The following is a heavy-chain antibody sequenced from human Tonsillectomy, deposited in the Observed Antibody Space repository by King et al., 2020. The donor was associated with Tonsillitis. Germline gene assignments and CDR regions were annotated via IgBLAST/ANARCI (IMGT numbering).Heavy chain of an antibody. CDR1: GFSLSTSGVG. CDR2: IYWDDDK. D-gene: IGHD3-3*01. Sequence: ITLKESGPTLVKPTQTLTLTCSFSGFSLSTSGVGVGWIRQPPEKALEWLALIYWDDDKRFSPSLSSRLTITKDTSKNQVVLTMTNMDPVDTATYYCVHRTIFGVVISHRADAFDIWGQGTAVTVSS. CDR3: VHRTIFGVVISHRADAFDI. J-gene: IGHJ3*02. V-gene: IGHV2-5*02.